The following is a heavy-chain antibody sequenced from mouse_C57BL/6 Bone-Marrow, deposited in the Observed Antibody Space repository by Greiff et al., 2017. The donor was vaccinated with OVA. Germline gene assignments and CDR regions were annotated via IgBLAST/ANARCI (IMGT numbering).Heavy chain of an antibody. D-gene: IGHD3-2*02. J-gene: IGHJ2*01. Sequence: DVKLVESGGGLVKPGGSLKLSCAASGFTFSSYTMSWVRQTPEKRLEWVATISGGGGNTYYPDSVKGRFTISRDNAKNTLYLQMSSLRSEDTALYYCARHSSGYVDYFDYWGQGTTLTVSS. CDR2: ISGGGGNT. CDR3: ARHSSGYVDYFDY. CDR1: GFTFSSYT. V-gene: IGHV5-9*01.